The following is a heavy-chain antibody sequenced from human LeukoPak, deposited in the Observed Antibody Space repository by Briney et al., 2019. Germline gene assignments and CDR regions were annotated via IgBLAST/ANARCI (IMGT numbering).Heavy chain of an antibody. V-gene: IGHV4-4*07. J-gene: IGHJ4*02. CDR1: GGSISSYY. CDR2: IDTSGST. Sequence: PSETLSLTCTVSGGSISSYYWSWIRQPAGKGLEWIGRIDTSGSTNYNLSLKSRVTMSVDTPKNQFSLKLSSVTAADTAVYYCARLGWGGSYYFDYWGQGTLVTVSS. CDR3: ARLGWGGSYYFDY. D-gene: IGHD3-3*01.